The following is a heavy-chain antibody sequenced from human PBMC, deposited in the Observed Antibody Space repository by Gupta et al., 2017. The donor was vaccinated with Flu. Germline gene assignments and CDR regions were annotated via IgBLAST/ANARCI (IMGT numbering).Heavy chain of an antibody. V-gene: IGHV3-74*03. CDR1: GFTFSSPY. D-gene: IGHD4-17*01. Sequence: AASGFTFSSPYLQWVRQSPGKGLVWVSRIHPAGSSTTYAESVKGRFTISRDNAKNTLYLQMNSLGDDDTAVYYCATVTSGCWGQGTLVTVSS. J-gene: IGHJ4*02. CDR2: IHPAGSST. CDR3: ATVTSGC.